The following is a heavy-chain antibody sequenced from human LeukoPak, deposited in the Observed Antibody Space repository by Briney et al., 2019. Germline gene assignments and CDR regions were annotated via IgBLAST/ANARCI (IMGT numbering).Heavy chain of an antibody. CDR1: GFSFSRFY. Sequence: GGSLRLSCAASGFSFSRFYMSWFRQTPGKALEWISYIPTSGISVQYADSVRGRFTASRDDAMNSLHLQMDSLRVEDTAVYYCTRAEGLGPGAHFDQWGQGALVIVSS. CDR3: TRAEGLGPGAHFDQ. CDR2: IPTSGISV. J-gene: IGHJ4*02. V-gene: IGHV3-11*01.